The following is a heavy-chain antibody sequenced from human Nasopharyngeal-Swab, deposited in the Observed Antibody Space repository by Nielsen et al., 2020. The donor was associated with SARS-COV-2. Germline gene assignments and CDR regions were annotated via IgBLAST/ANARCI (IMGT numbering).Heavy chain of an antibody. J-gene: IGHJ6*03. CDR2: ISYDGSNK. D-gene: IGHD6-6*01. Sequence: GESLKISCAASGFTFSSYAMHWVRQAPGKGLEWVAVISYDGSNKYYADSVKGRFTISRDNSKNTLYLQMNSLRAEDTAVYYCASSSDYHYYYYMDVWGKGTTVTVSS. CDR1: GFTFSSYA. CDR3: ASSSDYHYYYYMDV. V-gene: IGHV3-30*04.